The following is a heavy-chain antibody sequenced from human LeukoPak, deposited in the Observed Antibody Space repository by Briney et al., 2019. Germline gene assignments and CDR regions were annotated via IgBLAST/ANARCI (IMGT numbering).Heavy chain of an antibody. J-gene: IGHJ4*02. V-gene: IGHV3-30*03. CDR3: ARDVGMYYYGSGSDFDY. Sequence: GGSLRLSCAASGFSFSSYGMHGVRQARGKGLEWVAVISNDGSNRYYADSVKGRFTISRDNSKNTLYVQMNSLRPEDTAVYYCARDVGMYYYGSGSDFDYWGQGTLATVSS. CDR1: GFSFSSYG. D-gene: IGHD3-10*01. CDR2: ISNDGSNR.